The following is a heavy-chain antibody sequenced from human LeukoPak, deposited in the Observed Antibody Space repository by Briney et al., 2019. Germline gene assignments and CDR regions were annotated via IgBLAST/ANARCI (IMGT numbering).Heavy chain of an antibody. CDR1: GGSISSSSYY. J-gene: IGHJ3*02. Sequence: SETLSLTCTVSGGSISSSSYYWGWIRQPPGKGLEWIGSIYYSGCTYYNPSLKSRVTISVDTSKNQFSLKLSSVTAADTAVYYCARRNEDLIAAAGSDAFDIWGQGTMVTVSS. CDR2: IYYSGCT. CDR3: ARRNEDLIAAAGSDAFDI. V-gene: IGHV4-39*01. D-gene: IGHD6-13*01.